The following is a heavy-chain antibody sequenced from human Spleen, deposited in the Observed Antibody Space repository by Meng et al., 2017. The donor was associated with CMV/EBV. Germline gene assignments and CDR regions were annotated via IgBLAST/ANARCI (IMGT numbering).Heavy chain of an antibody. CDR2: IGSSGTYV. D-gene: IGHD6-6*01. J-gene: IGHJ2*01. V-gene: IGHV3-21*01. CDR3: AKDASGVAARPYWYFDL. Sequence: FTFTPSTMNWVSQAPGKGLAWVSSIGSSGTYVYYADSVKGRFTISRDNAKNSLYLQMNSLRAEDAAVYYCAKDASGVAARPYWYFDLWGRGTLVTVSS. CDR1: FTFTPST.